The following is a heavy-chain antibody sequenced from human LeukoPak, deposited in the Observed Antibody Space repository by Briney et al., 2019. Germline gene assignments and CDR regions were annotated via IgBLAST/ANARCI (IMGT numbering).Heavy chain of an antibody. J-gene: IGHJ4*02. CDR3: ARDGYGVKGHFDD. CDR2: ISTSGST. D-gene: IGHD4-23*01. V-gene: IGHV4-4*07. CDR1: GGSLSSSY. Sequence: SETLSLTCTVCGGSLSSSYWGWIRQPAGKGLDWIGRISTSGSTNYNPSLKSRITMSADTSKNQFSLKLISMTAADAAVYYCARDGYGVKGHFDDWGQGTLVTVSS.